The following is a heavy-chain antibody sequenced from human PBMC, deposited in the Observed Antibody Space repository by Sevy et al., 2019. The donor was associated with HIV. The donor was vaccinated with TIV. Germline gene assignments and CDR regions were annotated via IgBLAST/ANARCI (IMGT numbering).Heavy chain of an antibody. D-gene: IGHD3-10*01. V-gene: IGHV4-38-2*01. J-gene: IGHJ4*02. CDR2: IYHNENT. CDR3: ARHAAFYYGSGSYLYYFDY. Sequence: SETLSLTCAVSGYSISNGFYWGWVRQSPGRGLEWIGSIYHNENTYYNPSLKSRVSISVETSNHQFSLRLGPVTAADTAVYYCARHAAFYYGSGSYLYYFDYWGQGTLVTVSS. CDR1: GYSISNGFY.